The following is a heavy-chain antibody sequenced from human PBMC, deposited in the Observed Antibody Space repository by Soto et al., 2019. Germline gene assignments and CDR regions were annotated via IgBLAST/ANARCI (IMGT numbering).Heavy chain of an antibody. CDR1: GYSFISSE. V-gene: IGHV1-8*01. Sequence: QVQLVQSGAEVRKPGASVKVSCKASGYSFISSEINWVRQATGQGLEWVGQMNPDTGYTEAAGKFQGGXTXTXXISSNTAYLELSGLASEDTAVYYCAKNHSGSSLAYWGQGSLVSVSS. D-gene: IGHD5-12*01. CDR2: MNPDTGYT. CDR3: AKNHSGSSLAY. J-gene: IGHJ4*02.